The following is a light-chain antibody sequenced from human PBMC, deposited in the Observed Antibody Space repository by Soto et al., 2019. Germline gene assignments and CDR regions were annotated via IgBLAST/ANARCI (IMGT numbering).Light chain of an antibody. J-gene: IGLJ3*02. CDR2: SNS. CDR3: AAWDDRLNGPV. CDR1: SSNIGSNV. Sequence: QSVLTQPPSTSGTPGQRVTISCSGSSSNIGSNVLNWYQQLPGTAPKLLIYSNSQRPSGVPDRFSGSKSGTSASLVISGLQSEDEADYYCAAWDDRLNGPVFGGGTKLTVL. V-gene: IGLV1-44*01.